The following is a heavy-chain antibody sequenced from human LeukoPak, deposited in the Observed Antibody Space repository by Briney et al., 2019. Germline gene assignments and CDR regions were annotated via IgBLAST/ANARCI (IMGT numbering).Heavy chain of an antibody. CDR2: MNPNRGNT. CDR1: GYTFTSYD. V-gene: IGHV1-8*01. Sequence: ASVKVSCKASGYTFTSYDINWVRPATGQGLEWMGWMNPNRGNTGYAQKFQGRVTMTRNTSISTAYMELSSLRSEDTAVYYCATTPVRELLWFGELSYAFDIWGQGTMVTVSS. D-gene: IGHD3-10*01. CDR3: ATTPVRELLWFGELSYAFDI. J-gene: IGHJ3*02.